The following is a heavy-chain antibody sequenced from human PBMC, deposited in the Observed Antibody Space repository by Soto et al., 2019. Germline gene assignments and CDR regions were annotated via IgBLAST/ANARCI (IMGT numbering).Heavy chain of an antibody. Sequence: EVQLLESGGGLVQPGGSLRLSCAASGFTFSSYAMSWVRQAPGKGLEWVSAISGSGGSTYYADSVKGQFTISRDNSKNTLYLQMNSLRAEDTAVYYCAKVYDWSYGMDVWGQGTTVTVSS. CDR2: ISGSGGST. D-gene: IGHD3-9*01. V-gene: IGHV3-23*01. CDR1: GFTFSSYA. CDR3: AKVYDWSYGMDV. J-gene: IGHJ6*02.